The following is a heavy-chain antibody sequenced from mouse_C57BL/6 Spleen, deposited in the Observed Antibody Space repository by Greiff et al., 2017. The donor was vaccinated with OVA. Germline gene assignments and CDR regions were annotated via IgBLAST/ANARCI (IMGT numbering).Heavy chain of an antibody. CDR1: GYTFTSYW. J-gene: IGHJ3*01. V-gene: IGHV1-74*01. CDR3: AILAYDYDAFAY. Sequence: QVQLQQPGAELVKPGASVKVSCKASGYTFTSYWMHWVKQRPGQGLEWIGRIHPSDSDTNYNQKFKGKATLTVDKSSSTAYMQLSSLTSEDSAVYYCAILAYDYDAFAYWGQGTLVTVSA. D-gene: IGHD2-4*01. CDR2: IHPSDSDT.